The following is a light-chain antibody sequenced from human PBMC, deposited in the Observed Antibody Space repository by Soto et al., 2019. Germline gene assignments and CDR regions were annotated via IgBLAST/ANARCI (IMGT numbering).Light chain of an antibody. J-gene: IGLJ1*01. CDR2: SNN. V-gene: IGLV1-44*01. Sequence: QSVLTQPPSASGTPGQRVTISCSGSSPNIGGNAVNWYQQLPGTAPKVLIYSNNQLPSGVPDRFSGSKSGTSASLAISGLQSEDEADYYCAAWDDSLNGYVFGTGTKLTVL. CDR3: AAWDDSLNGYV. CDR1: SPNIGGNA.